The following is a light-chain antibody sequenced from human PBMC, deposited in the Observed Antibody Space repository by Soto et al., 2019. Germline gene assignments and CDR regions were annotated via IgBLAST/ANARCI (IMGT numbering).Light chain of an antibody. CDR1: SYDVGGYNY. CDR2: EVS. V-gene: IGLV2-14*01. J-gene: IGLJ1*01. CDR3: SSYTSSSTLYV. Sequence: QCALTQPASVSGSPGQSITISCTGTSYDVGGYNYVSWYQQHPGKAPKLMIYEVSNRPSGVSNRFSGSKSGNTASLTISGLQAEDEADYYCSSYTSSSTLYVFGTGTKVTVL.